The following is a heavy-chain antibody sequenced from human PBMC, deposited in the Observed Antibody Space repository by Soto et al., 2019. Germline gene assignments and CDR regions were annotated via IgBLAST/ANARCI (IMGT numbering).Heavy chain of an antibody. V-gene: IGHV1-18*04. CDR2: ISAYNGNT. Sequence: GASVKVSCKASGYTFTSYGISWVRQAPGQGLEWMGWISAYNGNTNYAQKLQGRVTMTTDTSTSTAYMELRSLRSDVTAVYYCARDLGGYYDCSGYSGYWGQGTLVTVSS. CDR3: ARDLGGYYDCSGYSGY. D-gene: IGHD3-22*01. J-gene: IGHJ4*02. CDR1: GYTFTSYG.